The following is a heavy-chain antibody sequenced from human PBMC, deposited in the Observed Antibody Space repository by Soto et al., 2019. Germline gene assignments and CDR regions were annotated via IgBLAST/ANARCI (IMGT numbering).Heavy chain of an antibody. CDR2: ISHDGSNK. D-gene: IGHD3-22*01. V-gene: IGHV3-30-3*01. CDR1: GFTFSSYA. CDR3: ARSYFYDSSDYYGPRDYYYGMDV. Sequence: GGSLRLSCAASGFTFSSYAMHWVRQAPGKGLEWVAVISHDGSNKYYADSVKGRFTISRDNSKNTLYLQMNSLRAEDTAVYYCARSYFYDSSDYYGPRDYYYGMDVWGQGTTVTVSS. J-gene: IGHJ6*02.